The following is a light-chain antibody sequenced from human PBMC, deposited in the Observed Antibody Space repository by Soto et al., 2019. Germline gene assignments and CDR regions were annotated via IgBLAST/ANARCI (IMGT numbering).Light chain of an antibody. CDR2: GVS. CDR1: QSVSGNY. CDR3: QQFSA. J-gene: IGKJ1*01. V-gene: IGKV3-20*01. Sequence: EIVLTQSPGTLSLSPGERATLSCRTGQSVSGNYLIWYQQKPGQPPRLLIYGVSSRATGIPDRFSGSGSRTDFTLTISRLEPEDFAVYYCQQFSAFGQGTKVELK.